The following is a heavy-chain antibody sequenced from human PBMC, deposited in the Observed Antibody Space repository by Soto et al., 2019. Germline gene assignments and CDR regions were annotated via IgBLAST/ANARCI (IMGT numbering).Heavy chain of an antibody. CDR1: GGTLSDYD. D-gene: IGHD1-26*01. CDR2: ISSSGSTI. Sequence: SGGTLSDYDRSWISENPGKGLEWVSYISSSGSTIYYADSVKGRFTTSRDNAKNSLYLQMNSLRVEDTAVYYCARAVGATFAWFDPWGQGTLVTVSS. CDR3: ARAVGATFAWFDP. V-gene: IGHV3-11*01. J-gene: IGHJ5*02.